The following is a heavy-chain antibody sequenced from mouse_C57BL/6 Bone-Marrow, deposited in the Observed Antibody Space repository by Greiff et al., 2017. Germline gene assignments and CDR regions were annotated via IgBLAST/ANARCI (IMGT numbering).Heavy chain of an antibody. V-gene: IGHV14-1*01. CDR3: TTYITTVHYYAMDY. CDR1: GFNIKDYY. Sequence: EVQLQHSGAELVRPGASVKLSCTASGFNIKDYYMHWVKQRPEQGLEWIGRIDPEDGDTEYAPKFQGKATMTADTSSNTAYLQLSSLTSEDTAVYYCTTYITTVHYYAMDYWGQGTSVTVSS. J-gene: IGHJ4*01. CDR2: IDPEDGDT. D-gene: IGHD1-1*01.